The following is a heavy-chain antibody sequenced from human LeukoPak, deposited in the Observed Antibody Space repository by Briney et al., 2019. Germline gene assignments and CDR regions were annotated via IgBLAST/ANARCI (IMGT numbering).Heavy chain of an antibody. V-gene: IGHV3-23*01. CDR1: GFTFSTYG. D-gene: IGHD4-17*01. CDR2: ISGSGGNT. Sequence: GGSLRLSCAASGFTFSTYGMNWVRQAPGKGLEWVSTISGSGGNTYYADSVKGRFTISRDNPKNTLYLQMNSLRAEDTAVYYCAKANTTTVLTTWDYWGQGTLVTVSS. J-gene: IGHJ4*02. CDR3: AKANTTTVLTTWDY.